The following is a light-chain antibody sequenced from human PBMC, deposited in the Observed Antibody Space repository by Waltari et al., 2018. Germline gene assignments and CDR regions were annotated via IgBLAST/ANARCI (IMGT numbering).Light chain of an antibody. CDR1: QDISNY. J-gene: IGKJ3*01. V-gene: IGKV1-33*01. Sequence: DIQMTQSPASLSASVGDRLTITSQASQDISNYLNWYQQKPGKAPNLLIYDASNLERGVASRFCGSGSGTDFTFTISSLKPEDIATYYCQQYHNLPFTFGPGTKVEIK. CDR2: DAS. CDR3: QQYHNLPFT.